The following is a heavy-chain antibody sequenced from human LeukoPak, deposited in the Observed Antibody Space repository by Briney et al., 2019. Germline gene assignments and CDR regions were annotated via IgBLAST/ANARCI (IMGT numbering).Heavy chain of an antibody. CDR3: AKRAARPAYYFDF. Sequence: GGSLRLSCTASGFTFSSYAMSWVRQAPGKGLEWVSTVTVSGGGTYYGDSVKGRFTISRDNSKNTLYLQMNSLRAEDTAVYCCAKRAARPAYYFDFWGQGTLVTISS. D-gene: IGHD6-6*01. V-gene: IGHV3-23*01. J-gene: IGHJ4*02. CDR1: GFTFSSYA. CDR2: VTVSGGGT.